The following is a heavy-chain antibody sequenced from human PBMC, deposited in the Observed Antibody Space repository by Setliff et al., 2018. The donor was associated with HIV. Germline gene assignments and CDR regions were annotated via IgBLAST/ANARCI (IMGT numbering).Heavy chain of an antibody. Sequence: GGSLRLSCAASGFTVSGNYMNWVRQAPGKGLEWVSVIYSGSSTYYADSVKGRFIISRDNSKNTLYLQMNSLRAEDTAVYYCARDPGRYNGMDVWGQGTTVTVSS. D-gene: IGHD1-20*01. CDR3: ARDPGRYNGMDV. CDR2: IYSGSST. CDR1: GFTVSGNY. J-gene: IGHJ6*02. V-gene: IGHV3-66*01.